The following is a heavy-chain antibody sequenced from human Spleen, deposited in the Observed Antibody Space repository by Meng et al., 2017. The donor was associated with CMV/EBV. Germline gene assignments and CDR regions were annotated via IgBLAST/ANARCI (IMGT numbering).Heavy chain of an antibody. CDR2: INADGRAT. V-gene: IGHV3-74*03. Sequence: GESLKISCEVSGFTFSSYEISWVRQAPGKGLIWVSHINADGRATTYADSVRGRFTISRDNAKNSLFLQMNSLRADDTAVYYCVRSQALLELDLWGQGILVTVSS. CDR1: GFTFSSYE. CDR3: VRSQALLELDL. J-gene: IGHJ5*02. D-gene: IGHD1-1*01.